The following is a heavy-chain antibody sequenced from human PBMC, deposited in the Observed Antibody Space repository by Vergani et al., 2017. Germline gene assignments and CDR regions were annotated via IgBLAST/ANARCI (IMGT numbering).Heavy chain of an antibody. CDR3: AKVGDGYNYLDY. CDR1: GFTFSSYA. D-gene: IGHD5-24*01. Sequence: EVQLLESGGGLVQPGGSLRLSCAASGFTFSSYAMSWVRQAPGKGLAWVSAISGSGGSTYYADSVKGRFTISRDNSKNTLYLQMNSLRAEDTAVYYCAKVGDGYNYLDYWGQGTLVTVSS. V-gene: IGHV3-23*01. J-gene: IGHJ4*02. CDR2: ISGSGGST.